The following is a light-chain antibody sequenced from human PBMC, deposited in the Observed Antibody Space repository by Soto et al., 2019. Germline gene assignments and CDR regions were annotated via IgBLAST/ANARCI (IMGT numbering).Light chain of an antibody. CDR3: SSYTSSSSLV. CDR2: EVS. CDR1: SSDVGSYNY. V-gene: IGLV2-14*01. Sequence: QSVLTQPASVSGSPGQSITISCTRASSDVGSYNYVSWYQQYPGEAPKLMLFEVSARPSGVSNRFSGSKSGNTASLTISGLQAEDEADYYCSSYTSSSSLVFGTGTKVTVL. J-gene: IGLJ1*01.